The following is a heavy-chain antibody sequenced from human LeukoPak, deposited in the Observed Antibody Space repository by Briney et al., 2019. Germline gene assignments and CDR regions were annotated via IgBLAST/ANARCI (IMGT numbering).Heavy chain of an antibody. V-gene: IGHV4-59*08. J-gene: IGHJ5*02. CDR2: IYYSGST. CDR1: GGSISSYY. D-gene: IGHD2-15*01. CDR3: ARRIGHRSYNWFDP. Sequence: SETLSLTCTVSGGSISSYYWSWIRQPPGKGLEWIGYIYYSGSTNYNPSLKSRVTISVDTSKNQFSLKLSSVTAADTAVYYCARRIGHRSYNWFDPWGQGTLVTVSS.